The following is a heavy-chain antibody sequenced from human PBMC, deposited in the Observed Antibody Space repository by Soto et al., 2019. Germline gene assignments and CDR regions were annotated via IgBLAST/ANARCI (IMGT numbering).Heavy chain of an antibody. V-gene: IGHV1-3*01. D-gene: IGHD2-15*01. Sequence: ASVKVSCKASGYTFTSYAMHWVRQAPGQRLEWMGWINAGNGNTKYSQKFQGRVTMTRDTSTSTVYMELSSLRSEDTAVYYCARDLGGWPDYWGQGTLVTASS. CDR2: INAGNGNT. CDR1: GYTFTSYA. J-gene: IGHJ4*02. CDR3: ARDLGGWPDY.